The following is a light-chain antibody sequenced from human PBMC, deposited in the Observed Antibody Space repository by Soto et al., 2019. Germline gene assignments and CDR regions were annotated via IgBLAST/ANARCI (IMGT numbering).Light chain of an antibody. Sequence: ERVMTQSPATLSVSPGERATLSCRASQSVGSNLAWYQQKPGQAPRLLIFGASSRATGVPARFSGSGSGTEFTLTINILQSEEFAVYFCQQYDNLPLTFGPGTKVDIK. CDR3: QQYDNLPLT. CDR2: GAS. V-gene: IGKV3-15*01. J-gene: IGKJ3*01. CDR1: QSVGSN.